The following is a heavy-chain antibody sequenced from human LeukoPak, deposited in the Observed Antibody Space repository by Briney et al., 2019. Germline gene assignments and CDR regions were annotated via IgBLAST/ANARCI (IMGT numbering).Heavy chain of an antibody. CDR3: ATSAAPFY. J-gene: IGHJ4*02. V-gene: IGHV3-9*01. CDR1: GFTFDDYA. Sequence: GGSLRLSCAASGFTFDDYAMHWVRQAPGKGLEWVSGISWNSGSIGYADSVKGRFTISRDNAKNSLYLQMNSLRAEDTAVYYCATSAAPFYWGQGTLVTVSS. CDR2: ISWNSGSI. D-gene: IGHD6-25*01.